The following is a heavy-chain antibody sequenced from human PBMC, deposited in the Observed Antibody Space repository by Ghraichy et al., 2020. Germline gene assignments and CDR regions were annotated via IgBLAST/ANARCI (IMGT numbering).Heavy chain of an antibody. J-gene: IGHJ6*02. V-gene: IGHV3-21*01. Sequence: GESLNISCAASGFTFSSYSMNWVRQAPGKGLEWVSSISSSSSYIYYADSVKGRFTISRDNAKNSLYLQMNSLRAEDTAVYYCARVESYCSSTSCYADAPNYYYYGMDVWGQGTTVTVSS. CDR2: ISSSSSYI. D-gene: IGHD2-2*01. CDR3: ARVESYCSSTSCYADAPNYYYYGMDV. CDR1: GFTFSSYS.